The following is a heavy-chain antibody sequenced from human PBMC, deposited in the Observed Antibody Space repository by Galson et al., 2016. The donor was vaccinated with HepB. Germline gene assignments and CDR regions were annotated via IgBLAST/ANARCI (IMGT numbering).Heavy chain of an antibody. CDR1: GFTLSNSA. CDR3: ARKGGIYSPWGY. Sequence: SLRLSCAASGFTLSNSAMSWVRQGPGKGLEWVANIKQDGNEKYYVNSVKGRFTISRDNAKNSMYLQMNSLRAEDTAVYYCARKGGIYSPWGYWGQGTLVTVSS. J-gene: IGHJ4*02. D-gene: IGHD3-10*01. V-gene: IGHV3-7*03. CDR2: IKQDGNEK.